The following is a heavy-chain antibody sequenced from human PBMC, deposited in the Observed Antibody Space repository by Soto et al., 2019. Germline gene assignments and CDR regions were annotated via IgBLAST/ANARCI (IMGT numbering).Heavy chain of an antibody. V-gene: IGHV3-72*01. CDR2: IGDKANSYTT. Sequence: EVQLVESGGGLVQPGGSLRLSCAPSGFTFNDLYMDWVRQAPGKGLEWLGRIGDKANSYTTEYAASVKGRFTISRDDSKNSLYLQMNSLKTEDTAVYYCARDRYHYGLDVW. CDR1: GFTFNDLY. D-gene: IGHD1-20*01. CDR3: ARDRYHYGLDV. J-gene: IGHJ6*01.